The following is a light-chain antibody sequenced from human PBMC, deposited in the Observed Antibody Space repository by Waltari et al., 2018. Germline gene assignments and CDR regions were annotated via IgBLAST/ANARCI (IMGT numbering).Light chain of an antibody. J-gene: IGLJ1*01. CDR1: NIESKS. Sequence: SYVLTQPPSVSVAPGETARITCGGNNIESKSVHWYRQRPGQAPVVVISYDNDRAAGSPERFAGSNSGKTATLTISRVEAGDEADYYCQVWDANTDPGVFGTGTEVTVL. V-gene: IGLV3-21*01. CDR2: YDN. CDR3: QVWDANTDPGV.